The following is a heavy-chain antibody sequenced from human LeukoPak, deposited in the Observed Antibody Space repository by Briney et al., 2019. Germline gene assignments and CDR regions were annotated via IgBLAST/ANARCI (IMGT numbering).Heavy chain of an antibody. CDR1: GGSISSYY. D-gene: IGHD3-10*01. CDR2: IYYSGST. V-gene: IGHV4-59*08. CDR3: ARSLDLYYYGSGGSNWFDP. Sequence: PSETLSLTCTVSGGSISSYYWSWIRQPPGKGLEWIGCIYYSGSTNYNPSLKSRVTISVDTSKNQFSLKLSSVTAADTAVYYCARSLDLYYYGSGGSNWFDPWGQGTLVTVSS. J-gene: IGHJ5*02.